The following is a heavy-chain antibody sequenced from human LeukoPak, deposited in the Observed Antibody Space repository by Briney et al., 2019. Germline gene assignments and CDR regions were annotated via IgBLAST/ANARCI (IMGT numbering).Heavy chain of an antibody. V-gene: IGHV6-1*01. Sequence: SQTLSLTCAISGDSVSSNSAAWHWLRQSPSRGLEWLGRTYYRSKLYNDYAVSVKGRVTINPDTSKNQFSLQLNSVTPEDTAVYYCAREATGWRPLDFWGQGTLVTVSS. J-gene: IGHJ4*02. CDR3: AREATGWRPLDF. CDR1: GDSVSSNSAA. D-gene: IGHD6-19*01. CDR2: TYYRSKLYN.